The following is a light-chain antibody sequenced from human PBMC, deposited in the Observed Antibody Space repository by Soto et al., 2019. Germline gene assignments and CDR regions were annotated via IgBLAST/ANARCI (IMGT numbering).Light chain of an antibody. Sequence: QSVLTQPPSVSGAPGQRVTISCTGSSSNIGAGFDVPWYHQIAGTAPKLLIYANDDRPSGVPDRFSGSTSGTSASLAITGLQAEDAADYYCQSYDNSLLAYVFGGGTKLTVL. J-gene: IGLJ2*01. CDR3: QSYDNSLLAYV. CDR1: SSNIGAGFD. CDR2: AND. V-gene: IGLV1-40*01.